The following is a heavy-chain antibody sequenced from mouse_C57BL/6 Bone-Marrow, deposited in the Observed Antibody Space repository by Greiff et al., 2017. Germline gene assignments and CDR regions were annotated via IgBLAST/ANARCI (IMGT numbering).Heavy chain of an antibody. V-gene: IGHV5-6*02. CDR2: ISSGGSYT. Sequence: DVMLVESGGDLVKPGGSLKLSCAASGFTFSSYGMSWVRQTPDKRLEWVATISSGGSYTYYPDSVKGRFPISRDTAKNTLYLQMSSLKSEDTAMYYCARRGVAPFDYWGQGTTLTVSS. CDR1: GFTFSSYG. J-gene: IGHJ2*01. CDR3: ARRGVAPFDY. D-gene: IGHD1-1*02.